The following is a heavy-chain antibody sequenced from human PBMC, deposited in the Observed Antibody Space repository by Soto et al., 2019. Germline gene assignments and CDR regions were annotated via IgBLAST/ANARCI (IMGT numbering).Heavy chain of an antibody. CDR1: GGSISSSSYY. Sequence: PSETLSLTCTVSGGSISSSSYYWGWIRQPPGKGLEWIGSICYSGSTYYNPSLKSRVTISVDTSKNQFSLKLSSVTTADTAVYYCARRTGCSGGSCYSGNWFDPWGQGTLVTVSS. CDR2: ICYSGST. V-gene: IGHV4-39*01. D-gene: IGHD2-15*01. CDR3: ARRTGCSGGSCYSGNWFDP. J-gene: IGHJ5*02.